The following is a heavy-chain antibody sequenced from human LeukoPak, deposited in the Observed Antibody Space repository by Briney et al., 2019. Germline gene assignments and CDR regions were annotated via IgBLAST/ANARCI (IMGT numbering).Heavy chain of an antibody. CDR2: IHHSGAT. CDR1: GYSISSGYQ. J-gene: IGHJ5*02. V-gene: IGHV4-38-2*02. D-gene: IGHD3-16*01. CDR3: ARDPPQTFSDRSNGWLDP. Sequence: SETLSLTCTVSGYSISSGYQWAWIRPPPGKGLEWIASIHHSGATYYSPSLKSRVTMSVDTSKNQFSLKLSSVTTADTAVYYCARDPPQTFSDRSNGWLDPWGQGTLVTVSS.